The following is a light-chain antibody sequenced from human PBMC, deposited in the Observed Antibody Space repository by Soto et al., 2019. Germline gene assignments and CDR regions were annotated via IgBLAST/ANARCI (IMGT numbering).Light chain of an antibody. CDR3: QQYGGSPSIT. Sequence: EIVLTQSPGTLSLSPGEGATLSCRASQILSSNYLACYQQKPGQAPRLLIYGESRRATGIPDRFSGSGSGTDFTLAIRRLEPEDSAVYYCQQYGGSPSITFGQGTRLEI. CDR1: QILSSNY. CDR2: GES. J-gene: IGKJ5*01. V-gene: IGKV3-20*01.